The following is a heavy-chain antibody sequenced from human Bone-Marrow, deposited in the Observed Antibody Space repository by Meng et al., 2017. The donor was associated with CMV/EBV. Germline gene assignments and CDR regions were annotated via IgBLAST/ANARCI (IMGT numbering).Heavy chain of an antibody. V-gene: IGHV3-23*03. Sequence: GGSLRLSCAASGFTFSNSDMNWVRQAPGKGLEWVSVIYTGGRRTEYADSVKGRFTISRDDSENTLYLQMNNLRAEDTALYYCAKYEGMAWLSWWGQGTLVTVSS. J-gene: IGHJ1*01. CDR3: AKYEGMAWLSW. CDR1: GFTFSNSD. D-gene: IGHD3-3*01. CDR2: IYTGGRRT.